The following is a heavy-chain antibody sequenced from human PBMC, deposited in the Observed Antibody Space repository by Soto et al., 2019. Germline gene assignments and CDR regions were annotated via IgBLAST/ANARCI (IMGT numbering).Heavy chain of an antibody. CDR2: MYHGGST. CDR1: GGSISSGGYS. Sequence: PSETLSLTCAVSGGSISSGGYSWSWIRQPPGRGLEWIGYMYHGGSTYYNPSLKSRATISVDTSKNQFSLKLSSVTAADTAVYYCARGPYCSSTSCYMPLIDQWGRGTLVTVSS. V-gene: IGHV4-30-2*01. CDR3: ARGPYCSSTSCYMPLIDQ. J-gene: IGHJ4*02. D-gene: IGHD2-2*02.